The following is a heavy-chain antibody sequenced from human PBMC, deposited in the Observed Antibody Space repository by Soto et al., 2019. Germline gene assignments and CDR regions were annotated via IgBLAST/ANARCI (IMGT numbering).Heavy chain of an antibody. CDR1: GGSISSGGYY. J-gene: IGHJ3*02. Sequence: SETLSLTCTVSGGSISSGGYYWSWIRQHPGKGLEWIGYIYYSGSTYYNPSLKSRVTISVDTSKNQFSLKLSSVTAADTAVYYCARALDPYYDFWSGYYPHDAFDIWGQGTMVTVS. CDR3: ARALDPYYDFWSGYYPHDAFDI. D-gene: IGHD3-3*01. CDR2: IYYSGST. V-gene: IGHV4-31*03.